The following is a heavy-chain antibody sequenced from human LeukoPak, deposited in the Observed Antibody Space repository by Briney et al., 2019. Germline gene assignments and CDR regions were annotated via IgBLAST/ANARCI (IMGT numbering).Heavy chain of an antibody. J-gene: IGHJ4*02. CDR2: ISYHGRNK. Sequence: PGGSLRLSCAASRFIFSSYDMHWVRQAPGKGLEWMAAISYHGRNKYYADSVKGRFTISRDNSENTLYLQMNSLRPEDTAVYYCAKGDGYSGSGSEKRGLDYWGQGTLVAVSS. CDR1: RFIFSSYD. CDR3: AKGDGYSGSGSEKRGLDY. V-gene: IGHV3-30*18. D-gene: IGHD3-10*01.